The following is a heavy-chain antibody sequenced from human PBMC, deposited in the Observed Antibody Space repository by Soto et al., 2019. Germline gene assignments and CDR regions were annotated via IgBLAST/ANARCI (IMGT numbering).Heavy chain of an antibody. CDR2: TIPIFGTA. J-gene: IGHJ4*02. CDR3: ATEPIYYNDGSGYYPLGH. CDR1: GGTFSSYA. Sequence: SVKVSCKASGGTFSSYAISWVRQAPGQGLEWMGGTIPIFGTANYAQKFQGRVTLTTDTSTNTGYMELRSLTSDDTAVDFCATEPIYYNDGSGYYPLGHWGQGTLVTVSS. V-gene: IGHV1-69*05. D-gene: IGHD3-22*01.